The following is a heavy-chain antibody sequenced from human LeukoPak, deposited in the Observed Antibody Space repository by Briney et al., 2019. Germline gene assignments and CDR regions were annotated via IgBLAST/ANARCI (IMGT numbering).Heavy chain of an antibody. Sequence: GGSLRLSCAASGFTFSSYSMNWVRQAPGKGLEWVSSISSSSSYIYYADSVKGRFTISRDNAKNSLYLQMNSLRAEDAAVYYCAKDRGQWLAKYYFDYWGQGTLVTVSS. CDR3: AKDRGQWLAKYYFDY. D-gene: IGHD6-19*01. V-gene: IGHV3-21*01. J-gene: IGHJ4*02. CDR2: ISSSSSYI. CDR1: GFTFSSYS.